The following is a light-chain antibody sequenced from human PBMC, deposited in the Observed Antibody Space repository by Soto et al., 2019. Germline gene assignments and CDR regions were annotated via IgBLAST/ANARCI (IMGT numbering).Light chain of an antibody. J-gene: IGLJ1*01. CDR1: RSDVGGDIF. CDR3: SAHTNSNTFV. CDR2: EVS. Sequence: QSALTQPASVSGSPGQSITLSCTGTRSDVGGDIFVSWYQQHPGKAPKLLIFEVSNRPSGVSNRFSGSKSGNTASLTISGLQTEDEGDYYCSAHTNSNTFVFGTGTKLTVL. V-gene: IGLV2-14*03.